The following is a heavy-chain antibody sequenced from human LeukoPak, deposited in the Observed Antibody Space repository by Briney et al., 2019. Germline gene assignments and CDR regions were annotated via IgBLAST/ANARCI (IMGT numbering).Heavy chain of an antibody. D-gene: IGHD1-26*01. CDR2: INPTSGGT. Sequence: ASVKVSCKASGYTFTGYYIHWVRQAPGQGLEWMGWINPTSGGTNYAQKFQGRVTMTRDTSISTAYMELSRLSSDDTAVYYCARVTSGSPSDFDYWGQGTLVTVSS. J-gene: IGHJ4*02. V-gene: IGHV1-2*02. CDR1: GYTFTGYY. CDR3: ARVTSGSPSDFDY.